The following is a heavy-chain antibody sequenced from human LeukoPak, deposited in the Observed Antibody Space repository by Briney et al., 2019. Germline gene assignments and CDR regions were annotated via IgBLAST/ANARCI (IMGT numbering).Heavy chain of an antibody. CDR3: AREVTLGMDV. Sequence: PGGSLRLSCAASGLTFSSYVMTWVRQAPGKGLEWVSGITGSGVTTYYADSVKGRFTISRDNSKNTLYLQMNSLRAEDTAVYYCAREVTLGMDVWGQGTTVTVSS. CDR1: GLTFSSYV. D-gene: IGHD4-23*01. J-gene: IGHJ6*02. V-gene: IGHV3-23*01. CDR2: ITGSGVTT.